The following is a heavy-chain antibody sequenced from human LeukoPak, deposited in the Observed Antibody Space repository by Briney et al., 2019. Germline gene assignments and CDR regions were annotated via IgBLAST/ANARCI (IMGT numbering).Heavy chain of an antibody. CDR2: IYPSGNT. D-gene: IGHD3-10*01. Sequence: SETLSLTCSVSGGSFSNHFWSWVRQPAGKGLEWIGRIYPSGNTNYNPSLKSRVTLSVDTSKTQFYLSLSSVTAADTAVYYCAREDSGSYYNFYFFYMDVWGKGTTVTISS. J-gene: IGHJ6*03. CDR1: GGSFSNHF. V-gene: IGHV4-4*07. CDR3: AREDSGSYYNFYFFYMDV.